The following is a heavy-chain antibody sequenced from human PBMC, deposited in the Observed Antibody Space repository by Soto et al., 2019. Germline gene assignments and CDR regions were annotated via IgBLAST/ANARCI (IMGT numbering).Heavy chain of an antibody. V-gene: IGHV4-39*01. CDR2: IYYSGST. J-gene: IGHJ5*02. Sequence: SETLSLTCTVSGGSISSSSYYWGWIRQPPGKGPEWIGSIYYSGSTYYNPSLKSRVTISVDTSKNQFSLKLSSVTAADTAVYYCARQLGMIDPWGQGTLVTVSS. CDR1: GGSISSSSYY. D-gene: IGHD3-3*02. CDR3: ARQLGMIDP.